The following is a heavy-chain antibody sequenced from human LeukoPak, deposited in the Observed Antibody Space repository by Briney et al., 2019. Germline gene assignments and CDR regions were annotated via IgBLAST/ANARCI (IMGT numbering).Heavy chain of an antibody. Sequence: SETLSLTCTVSGGSISSSSYYWGWIRQPPGKGLEWIGSIYYSGSTYYNPSLKSRVTISVDTSKNQFSLKLSSVTAADTAVYYCVVLNSYGTYYFDYWGQGTLVTVSS. J-gene: IGHJ4*02. D-gene: IGHD5-18*01. CDR2: IYYSGST. CDR3: VVLNSYGTYYFDY. V-gene: IGHV4-39*07. CDR1: GGSISSSSYY.